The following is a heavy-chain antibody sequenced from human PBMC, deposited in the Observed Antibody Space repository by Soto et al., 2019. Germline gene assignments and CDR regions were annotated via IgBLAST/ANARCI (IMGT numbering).Heavy chain of an antibody. CDR2: ISSSGSTI. Sequence: PGGSLRLSXAASGFTFSSYEMNWVRQAPGKGLEWVSYISSSGSTIYYADSVKGRFTISRDNAKNSLYLQMNSLRAEDTAVYYCASFGWLSTIDYWGQGTLVTVSS. CDR1: GFTFSSYE. CDR3: ASFGWLSTIDY. J-gene: IGHJ4*02. V-gene: IGHV3-48*03. D-gene: IGHD3-9*01.